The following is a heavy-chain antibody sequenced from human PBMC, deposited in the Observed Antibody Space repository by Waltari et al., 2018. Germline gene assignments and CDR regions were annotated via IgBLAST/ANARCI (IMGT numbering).Heavy chain of an antibody. V-gene: IGHV3-21*01. CDR1: GFTFSSYS. J-gene: IGHJ3*02. D-gene: IGHD1-7*01. Sequence: EVQLVESGGGLVKPGGSRSLSCAACGFTFSSYSMTWVSQAPGKGLEWVSSISSSSSYIYYADSVKGRFTISRDNAKNSLYLQMNSLRAEDTAVYYCASDKPPNYGAFDIWGQETMVTVSS. CDR3: ASDKPPNYGAFDI. CDR2: ISSSSSYI.